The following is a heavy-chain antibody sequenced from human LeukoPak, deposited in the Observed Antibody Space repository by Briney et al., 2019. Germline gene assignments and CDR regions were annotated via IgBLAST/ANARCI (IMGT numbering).Heavy chain of an antibody. CDR1: GFTFSSKW. D-gene: IGHD3-3*01. V-gene: IGHV3-7*02. Sequence: PGGSLRLSCGASGFTFSSKWMTCLRQAPGKGLEWVANIKQDGSENNYVDSVKGRFTISRDTAKNSLYLQMNTLRAQHTAVYYCARQRFGDVWGKGPTVTVSA. CDR2: IKQDGSEN. CDR3: ARQRFGDV. J-gene: IGHJ6*04.